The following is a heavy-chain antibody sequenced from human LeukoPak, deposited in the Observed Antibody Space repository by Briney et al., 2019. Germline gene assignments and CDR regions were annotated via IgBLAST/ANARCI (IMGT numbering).Heavy chain of an antibody. CDR1: GGSISSGGYS. D-gene: IGHD5-12*01. V-gene: IGHV4-30-2*01. CDR2: IYHSGST. Sequence: PSQTLSLTCAVSGGSISSGGYSWSWIRQPPGKGLEWIGYIYHSGSTYYNPSLKSRVTISVHRSKNQFSLKLSSVTAAGTVLYSCARSAVVVYDYYYYGMAGRGEGTTVRVSS. CDR3: ARSAVVVYDYYYYGMAG. J-gene: IGHJ6*04.